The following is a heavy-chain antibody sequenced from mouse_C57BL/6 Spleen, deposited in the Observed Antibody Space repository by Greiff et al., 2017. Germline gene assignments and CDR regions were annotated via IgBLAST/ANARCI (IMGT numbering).Heavy chain of an antibody. Sequence: EVQLQQSGPELVKPGDSVKISCKASGYSFTGYFMNWVMQSHGKSLEWIGRINPYNGDTFYNQKFKGKATLTVDKSSSTADMELRSLTSEDSAVYYCERAPYYGNYGGAMDDWGQGTSVTVSS. J-gene: IGHJ4*01. D-gene: IGHD2-10*01. CDR1: GYSFTGYF. CDR2: INPYNGDT. CDR3: ERAPYYGNYGGAMDD. V-gene: IGHV1-20*01.